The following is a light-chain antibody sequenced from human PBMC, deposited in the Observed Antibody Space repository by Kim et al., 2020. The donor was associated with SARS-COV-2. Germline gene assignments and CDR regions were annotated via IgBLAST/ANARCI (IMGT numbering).Light chain of an antibody. Sequence: QSALTQPASVSGSPGQSITISCTGTSSDVGGYNYVSWYQQHPGKAPKLMIYEVSKRPSGVSDRFSGSKSGNTASLTVSVLQPEDEADYYCCSYAGTTTIGVFGGGTQLTVL. J-gene: IGLJ2*01. CDR1: SSDVGGYNY. CDR3: CSYAGTTTIGV. CDR2: EVS. V-gene: IGLV2-14*01.